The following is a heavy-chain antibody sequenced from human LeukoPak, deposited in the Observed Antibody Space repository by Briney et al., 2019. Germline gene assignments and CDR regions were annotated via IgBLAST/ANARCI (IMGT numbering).Heavy chain of an antibody. J-gene: IGHJ4*02. D-gene: IGHD2-21*02. V-gene: IGHV3-21*01. CDR3: ARLYCSGDCYAFDY. Sequence: PGRSLRLSCAASGFIFSSYWMSWVPQAPRKGLEWVSSISNNVNYIYYADSVKGRFTISRDNAKNSLYLQMNSLRVEDRAVYYCARLYCSGDCYAFDYWGEGTLVSVSS. CDR2: ISNNVNYI. CDR1: GFIFSSYW.